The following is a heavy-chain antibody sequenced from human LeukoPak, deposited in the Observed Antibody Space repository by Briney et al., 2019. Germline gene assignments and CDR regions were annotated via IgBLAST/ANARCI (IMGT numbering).Heavy chain of an antibody. CDR1: GYTFTSYY. CDR3: ARDVPMIVVVIKGWDDAFDI. Sequence: GASVKVSCKASGYTFTSYYMHWVRQAPGQGLEWMGIINPSGGSTSYAQKFQGRVTMTRDTSTSTVYMELSSLRSEDTAVYYCARDVPMIVVVIKGWDDAFDIWGQGTMVTVSS. D-gene: IGHD3-22*01. V-gene: IGHV1-46*01. CDR2: INPSGGST. J-gene: IGHJ3*02.